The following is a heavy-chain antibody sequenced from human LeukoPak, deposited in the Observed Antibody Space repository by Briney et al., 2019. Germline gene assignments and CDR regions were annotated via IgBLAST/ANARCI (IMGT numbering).Heavy chain of an antibody. CDR1: GFTFSNAW. J-gene: IGHJ4*02. V-gene: IGHV3-15*01. D-gene: IGHD3-10*01. CDR3: TTTVRLLWFGELSDRVDY. CDR2: IKSKTDGGTT. Sequence: GGSLRLSCAASGFTFSNAWMSWVRQAPGKGLEWVGRIKSKTDGGTTDYAAPVKGRFTISRDDSKNTLYLQMNSLKTEDTAVYYCTTTVRLLWFGELSDRVDYWGQGTLVTVSS.